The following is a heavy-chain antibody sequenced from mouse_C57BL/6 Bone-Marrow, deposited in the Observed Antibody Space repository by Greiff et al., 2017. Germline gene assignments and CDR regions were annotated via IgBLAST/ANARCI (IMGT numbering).Heavy chain of an antibody. D-gene: IGHD1-1*01. J-gene: IGHJ4*01. Sequence: QVQLQQSGAELVRPGASVTLSCKASGYTFTDYEMHWVKQTPVHGLEWIGAIDPETGGTAYNQTFKGKAILTAAKSSSTAYMELRSLTSEDSAVYYCTRDYYGSRVYDYAMDYWGQGTSVTVSS. CDR3: TRDYYGSRVYDYAMDY. V-gene: IGHV1-15*01. CDR2: IDPETGGT. CDR1: GYTFTDYE.